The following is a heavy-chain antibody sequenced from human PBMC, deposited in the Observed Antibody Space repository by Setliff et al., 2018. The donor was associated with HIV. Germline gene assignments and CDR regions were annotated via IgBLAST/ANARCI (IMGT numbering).Heavy chain of an antibody. CDR1: DSGTYY. Sequence: SETLSLTCTVSDSGTYYWSWIRQPAGKGLEWIGRVSSRGDTNYNPSLKSRVTMSVGTSKNQFSLKLTSVTASDTAVYYCARAAAGNTGPFDLWGQGSPVTVSS. CDR3: ARAAAGNTGPFDL. V-gene: IGHV4-4*07. CDR2: VSSRGDT. D-gene: IGHD4-17*01. J-gene: IGHJ4*02.